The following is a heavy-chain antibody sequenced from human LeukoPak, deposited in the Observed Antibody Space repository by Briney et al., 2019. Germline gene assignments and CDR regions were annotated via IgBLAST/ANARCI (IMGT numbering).Heavy chain of an antibody. CDR2: IIPIFGTA. Sequence: SVKVSCKASGGTFSSYAISWVRQAPGQGLEWMGGIIPIFGTANYAQKFQGRVTITADESMSTAYMELSSLRSEDTAVYYCARDRRGYCSGGSCYQPNGGYYCMDVWGKGTTVTVSS. J-gene: IGHJ6*04. CDR3: ARDRRGYCSGGSCYQPNGGYYCMDV. D-gene: IGHD2-15*01. CDR1: GGTFSSYA. V-gene: IGHV1-69*13.